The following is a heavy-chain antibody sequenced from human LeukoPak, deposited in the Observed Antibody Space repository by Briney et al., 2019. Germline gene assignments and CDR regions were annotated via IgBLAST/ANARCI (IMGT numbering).Heavy chain of an antibody. J-gene: IGHJ4*02. V-gene: IGHV3-23*01. CDR1: GFTFGSYA. CDR2: ISDSGGRT. Sequence: GGSLRPSCAASGFTFGSYAMNWVRQAPGKGLEWVSVISDSGGRTYYADSVKGRFTISRDNSKNTLFLQMSSLRAEDTAVYYCAESIAANGTVYWGQGTQVTVSS. D-gene: IGHD6-13*01. CDR3: AESIAANGTVY.